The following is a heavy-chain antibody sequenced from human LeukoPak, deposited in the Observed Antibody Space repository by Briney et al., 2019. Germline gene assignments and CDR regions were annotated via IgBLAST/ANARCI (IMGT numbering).Heavy chain of an antibody. J-gene: IGHJ6*02. D-gene: IGHD3-9*01. V-gene: IGHV4-34*01. Sequence: SETLSLTCAVYGGSFSGYYWSWIRQPPGKGLEWIGEINHSGSTNYNPSLKSRVTISVDTSKNQFSLKLSSVTAADTAVYYFARDRYDILTGYTYYYGMDVWGQGTTVTVSS. CDR2: INHSGST. CDR1: GGSFSGYY. CDR3: ARDRYDILTGYTYYYGMDV.